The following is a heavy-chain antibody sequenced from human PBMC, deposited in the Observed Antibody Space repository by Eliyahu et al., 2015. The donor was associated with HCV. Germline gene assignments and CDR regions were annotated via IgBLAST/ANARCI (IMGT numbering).Heavy chain of an antibody. Sequence: EVQLVESGGGLVQPGGSLXLSCAASGFTFSSYSMNWVRQAPGKGLEWVSYISSSSSTIYYADSVKGRFTISRDNAKNSLYLQMNSLRDEDTAVYYCATNAIAARRAFDIWGQGTMVTVSS. CDR2: ISSSSSTI. CDR3: ATNAIAARRAFDI. V-gene: IGHV3-48*02. D-gene: IGHD6-6*01. CDR1: GFTFSSYS. J-gene: IGHJ3*02.